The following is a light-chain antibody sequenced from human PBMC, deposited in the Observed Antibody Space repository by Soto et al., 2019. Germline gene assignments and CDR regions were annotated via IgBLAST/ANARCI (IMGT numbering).Light chain of an antibody. V-gene: IGKV3-20*01. CDR3: HQYGTAPLT. CDR2: GAS. CDR1: QGIGST. J-gene: IGKJ3*01. Sequence: EIVMTQSPATLSVSPGERATLSCRASQGIGSTLAWYQQKPGQAPKLLIYGASSRATGIPDRFSGSGSGTDFTLTISRLEPEDFSVYYCHQYGTAPLTFGPGTKVDIK.